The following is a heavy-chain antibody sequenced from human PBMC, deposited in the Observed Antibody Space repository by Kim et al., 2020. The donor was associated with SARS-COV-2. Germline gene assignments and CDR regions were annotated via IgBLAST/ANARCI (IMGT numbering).Heavy chain of an antibody. CDR1: GFTFDDYA. CDR3: AKGSFGGVDY. V-gene: IGHV3-9*01. CDR2: ISWNSCSI. D-gene: IGHD3-10*01. Sequence: GGSLRLSCAASGFTFDDYAMHWVRQAPGKGLEWVSGISWNSCSIGYADSVKGRFTISRDNAKNSLYLQMNSLRAEDTALYYCAKGSFGGVDYWGQGTLVTVSS. J-gene: IGHJ4*02.